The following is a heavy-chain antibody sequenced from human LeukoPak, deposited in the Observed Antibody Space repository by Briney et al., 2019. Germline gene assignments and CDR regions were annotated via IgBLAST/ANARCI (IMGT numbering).Heavy chain of an antibody. Sequence: SETLSLTCTVSGGSISSYYWSWIRQPPGKGLEWIGYIYYSGSTNYNPSLKSRVTISVDTSKNQFSLKLSSVTAADTAVYYCARDRWLPGWGMFDYWGQGTLVTVSS. CDR2: IYYSGST. D-gene: IGHD5-24*01. J-gene: IGHJ4*02. V-gene: IGHV4-59*12. CDR3: ARDRWLPGWGMFDY. CDR1: GGSISSYY.